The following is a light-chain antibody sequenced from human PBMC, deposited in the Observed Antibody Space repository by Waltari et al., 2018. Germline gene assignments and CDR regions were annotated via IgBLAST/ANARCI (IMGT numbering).Light chain of an antibody. J-gene: IGLJ2*01. CDR2: EDS. V-gene: IGLV3-1*01. CDR3: QTWTTSGVV. Sequence: SFELTQAPSVSVSPGQTASVTCPGDKLGAKYVCWYQQKPGHSPVLLIYEDSERPSGIPVRFSGSNSGNTATLTISATQAMDEADYYCQTWTTSGVVFGGGTKLTVL. CDR1: KLGAKY.